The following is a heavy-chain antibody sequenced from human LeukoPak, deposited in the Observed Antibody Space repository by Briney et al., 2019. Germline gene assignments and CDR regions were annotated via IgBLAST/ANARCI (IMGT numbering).Heavy chain of an antibody. CDR2: INHSGST. J-gene: IGHJ4*02. CDR3: ARGWYSSSLYSRKDFDY. D-gene: IGHD6-13*01. Sequence: SETLSLTCAVYGGSFSGYYWSWIRQSPGKGLEWIGEINHSGSTNYNPSLKSRVTISVDTSKNQFSLKLSSVTAADTAVYYCARGWYSSSLYSRKDFDYWGQGTLVTVSS. CDR1: GGSFSGYY. V-gene: IGHV4-34*01.